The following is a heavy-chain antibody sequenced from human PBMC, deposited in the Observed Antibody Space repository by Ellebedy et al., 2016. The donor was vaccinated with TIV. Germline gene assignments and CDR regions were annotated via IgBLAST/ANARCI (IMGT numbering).Heavy chain of an antibody. Sequence: AASVKVSCKASGYTFSSYFMHWVRQAPGQGLGWMGIINPSTGDTTYAQNLQGRVTMTRDTSTTTVYMELSSLRSEDTAVYYCARARGGGWLHTPDYWGQGTLVIVSS. V-gene: IGHV1-46*04. CDR3: ARARGGGWLHTPDY. CDR1: GYTFSSYF. J-gene: IGHJ4*02. D-gene: IGHD6-19*01. CDR2: INPSTGDT.